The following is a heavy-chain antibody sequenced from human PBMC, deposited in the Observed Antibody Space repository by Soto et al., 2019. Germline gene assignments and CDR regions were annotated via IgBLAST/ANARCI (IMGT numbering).Heavy chain of an antibody. CDR3: ARVRPLRDCTRTSCLGAFDI. V-gene: IGHV3-23*01. J-gene: IGHJ3*02. Sequence: EEQLLESGGGLVRPGGSLRLSCAASGFTFRSYAMSWVRQAPGKGLEWVSAITASADTTYYADSVKGRFTISRDNSKNTMYVRMNSLRGEDTAVYYCARVRPLRDCTRTSCLGAFDIWGQGTMVNVS. D-gene: IGHD2-2*01. CDR2: ITASADTT. CDR1: GFTFRSYA.